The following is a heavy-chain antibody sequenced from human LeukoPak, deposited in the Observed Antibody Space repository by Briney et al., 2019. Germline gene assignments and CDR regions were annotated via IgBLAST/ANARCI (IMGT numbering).Heavy chain of an antibody. D-gene: IGHD6-13*01. V-gene: IGHV4-59*01. CDR1: GGSISSYY. CDR3: ARDKELGIAAAGPGWWFDP. Sequence: SETLSLTCTVSGGSISSYYWSWIRQPPGKGLEGIGYIYYSGSTNYNPSLTRRVTISVDTSKNQISLKLSSVTAADTAAYYCARDKELGIAAAGPGWWFDPSGQGTLVTVSS. CDR2: IYYSGST. J-gene: IGHJ5*02.